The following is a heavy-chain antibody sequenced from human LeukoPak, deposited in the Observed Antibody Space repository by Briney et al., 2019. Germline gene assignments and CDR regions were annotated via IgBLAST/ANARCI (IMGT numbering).Heavy chain of an antibody. CDR3: TRDSHHPYCSSTSCNYYYYMDV. J-gene: IGHJ6*03. CDR2: IRSKAYGGTT. CDR1: GFTFSSYW. Sequence: HPGGSLRLSCAASGFTFSSYWMSWVRQAPGKGLEWVGFIRSKAYGGTTEYAASVKGRFTISRDDSKSIAYLQMNSLKTEDTAVYYCTRDSHHPYCSSTSCNYYYYMDVWGKGTTVTISS. D-gene: IGHD2-2*01. V-gene: IGHV3-49*04.